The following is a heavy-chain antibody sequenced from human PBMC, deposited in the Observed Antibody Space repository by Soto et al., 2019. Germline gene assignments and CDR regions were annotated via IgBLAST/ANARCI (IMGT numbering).Heavy chain of an antibody. Sequence: PSETLSLTCAVYGGSFSGYYWSWIRQPPGKGLEWIGEINHSGSTNYNPSLKSRVTISVDTSKNQFSLKLSSVTAADTAVYYCASGLGHGTNWFDPWGQGTLVTVSS. V-gene: IGHV4-34*01. J-gene: IGHJ5*02. D-gene: IGHD3-16*01. CDR3: ASGLGHGTNWFDP. CDR1: GGSFSGYY. CDR2: INHSGST.